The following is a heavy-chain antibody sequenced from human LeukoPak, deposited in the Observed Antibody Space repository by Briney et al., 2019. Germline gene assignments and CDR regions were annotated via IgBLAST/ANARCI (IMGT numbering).Heavy chain of an antibody. J-gene: IGHJ4*02. CDR3: ARQNDFRLDY. V-gene: IGHV5-51*01. CDR2: IYPGDSDT. CDR1: GYTFSRYW. D-gene: IGHD3-3*01. Sequence: GESLQISCKGSGYTFSRYWIGWVRQLPEKGLEWMGIIYPGDSDTRYSPSLQGQVTISVDTSIGTAYLQWSSLKASDTAIYYCARQNDFRLDYWGQGTLVTVSS.